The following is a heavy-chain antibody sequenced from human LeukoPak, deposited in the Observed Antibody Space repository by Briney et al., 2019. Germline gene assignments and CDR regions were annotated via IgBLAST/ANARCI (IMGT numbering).Heavy chain of an antibody. CDR3: AREIVVGAFDI. J-gene: IGHJ3*02. Sequence: SETLSLTCTVSGYSISTTYYWGWIRQAPGKGLEWIGSIYHSGTTYYNPSLKSRGTISVDTSKNQFSLKLSSVTAADTAVYYCAREIVVGAFDIWGQGTMVTVSS. CDR2: IYHSGTT. CDR1: GYSISTTYY. D-gene: IGHD3-22*01. V-gene: IGHV4-38-2*02.